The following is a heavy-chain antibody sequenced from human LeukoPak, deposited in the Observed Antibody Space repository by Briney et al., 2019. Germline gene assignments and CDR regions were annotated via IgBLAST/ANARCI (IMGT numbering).Heavy chain of an antibody. CDR2: IHPGDSDT. V-gene: IGHV5-51*01. CDR3: ARGTIAAALVMDY. J-gene: IGHJ4*02. CDR1: GYDFTTYW. Sequence: GESLKISCKGSGYDFTTYWIGWVRQMPGKGLEWMGIIHPGDSDTRYSPSFQGHVTISADKSISTAYLQWSSLKASDTAMYYCARGTIAAALVMDYWGQGTLVTVSS. D-gene: IGHD6-13*01.